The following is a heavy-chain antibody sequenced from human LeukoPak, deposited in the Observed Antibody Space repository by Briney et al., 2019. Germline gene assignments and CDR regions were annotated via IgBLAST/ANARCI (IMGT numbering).Heavy chain of an antibody. D-gene: IGHD5-18*01. Sequence: GASVKVSCKASGYTFTSYDINWVRQASGQGLEWMGWMNPNSGNTAYAQRFQGRVTMTRNTSISTAYMELSGLRSEDTAVYCCARRITAMIAGLDSWGQGTLVTVSS. V-gene: IGHV1-8*01. CDR1: GYTFTSYD. CDR3: ARRITAMIAGLDS. J-gene: IGHJ4*02. CDR2: MNPNSGNT.